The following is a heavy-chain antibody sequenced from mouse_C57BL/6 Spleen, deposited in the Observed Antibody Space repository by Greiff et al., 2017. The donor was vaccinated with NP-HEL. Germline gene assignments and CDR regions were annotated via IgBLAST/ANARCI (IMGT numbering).Heavy chain of an antibody. J-gene: IGHJ4*01. V-gene: IGHV1-19*01. CDR2: INPYNGGT. Sequence: EVQLQQSGPVLVKPGASVKMSCKASGYTFTDYYMNWVKQSHGKSLEWIGVINPYNGGTSYNQKFKGKATLTVDKSSSTAYMELNSLTSEDSAVYYGARRGNREGDAKDYWGQGTSVTVSS. D-gene: IGHD1-1*01. CDR3: ARRGNREGDAKDY. CDR1: GYTFTDYY.